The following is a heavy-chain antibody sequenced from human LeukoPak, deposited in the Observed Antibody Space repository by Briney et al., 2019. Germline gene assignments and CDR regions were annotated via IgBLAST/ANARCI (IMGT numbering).Heavy chain of an antibody. V-gene: IGHV4-38-2*02. CDR3: ARDPSYSDITGYYHNWFDP. D-gene: IGHD3-22*01. CDR1: GYFISTDYY. CDR2: IYHSGST. Sequence: SETLSLTCSVSGYFISTDYYWGWIRQPPGKGLEWIGSIYHSGSTYYNPSLKSRVAISVDTSKNQFSLKLKSVTAADTAIYYCARDPSYSDITGYYHNWFDPWGQGTLVTVSS. J-gene: IGHJ5*02.